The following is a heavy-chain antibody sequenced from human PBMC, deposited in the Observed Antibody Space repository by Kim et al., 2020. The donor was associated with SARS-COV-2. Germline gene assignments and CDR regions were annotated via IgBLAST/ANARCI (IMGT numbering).Heavy chain of an antibody. CDR1: GGSISSYY. D-gene: IGHD1-26*01. Sequence: SETLSLTCIVSGGSISSYYWSWIRQPPGKGLEWIGYMYYSGTTNYNPSLKSRVTISGDTSKNQFSLKLTSVTAADTAVYYCTRRGGRGSYQNWFDPWGQG. V-gene: IGHV4-59*08. CDR2: MYYSGTT. J-gene: IGHJ5*02. CDR3: TRRGGRGSYQNWFDP.